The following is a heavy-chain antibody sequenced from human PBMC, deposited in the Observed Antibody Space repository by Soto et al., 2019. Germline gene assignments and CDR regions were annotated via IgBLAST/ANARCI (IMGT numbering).Heavy chain of an antibody. D-gene: IGHD3-10*02. Sequence: QVQLQESGPGLVKPSGTLSLTCAVSGGSISSSNWWSWVRQPPGKGLEWIGEIYHSGSTNYNPSLKSRVTISVEKSKNQFSLKMSSGTAADTAVYYCASVRGGYYYAMDVWGQGTTVTVSS. CDR3: ASVRGGYYYAMDV. J-gene: IGHJ6*02. CDR2: IYHSGST. CDR1: GGSISSSNW. V-gene: IGHV4-4*02.